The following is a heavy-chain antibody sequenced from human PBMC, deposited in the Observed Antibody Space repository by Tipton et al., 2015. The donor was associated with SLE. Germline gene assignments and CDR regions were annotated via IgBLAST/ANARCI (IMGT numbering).Heavy chain of an antibody. V-gene: IGHV3-7*01. CDR1: TITFSVYW. J-gene: IGHJ4*02. CDR3: ARERDWNNFWSGFDY. Sequence: GSLRLSCEASTITFSVYWMSWVRQAPGKGLEWVANIKQDGSEKYYVDSVKGRFTISRDNAKNSLYLQMNSLRVEDTAVYYCARERDWNNFWSGFDYWGQGTLVTVSS. D-gene: IGHD3-3*01. CDR2: IKQDGSEK.